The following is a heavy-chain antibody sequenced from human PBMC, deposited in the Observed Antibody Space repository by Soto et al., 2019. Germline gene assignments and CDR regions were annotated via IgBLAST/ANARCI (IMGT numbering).Heavy chain of an antibody. V-gene: IGHV1-8*02. J-gene: IGHJ6*02. CDR3: ARGQAEEYDLSDYGMDV. CDR2: MNPNSGKT. CDR1: GYTFTSYD. D-gene: IGHD3-3*01. Sequence: QVQLVQSGAEVKKPGASVKVSCKASGYTFTSYDINWVRQATGQGLEWMGWMNPNSGKTGYAQKFQGRVTMTRNIYISTAYMELGSLRSEDPAVYYCARGQAEEYDLSDYGMDVWGQGTTVFVSS.